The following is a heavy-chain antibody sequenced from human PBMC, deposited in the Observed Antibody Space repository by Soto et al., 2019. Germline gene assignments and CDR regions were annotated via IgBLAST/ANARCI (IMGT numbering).Heavy chain of an antibody. CDR1: GFTFSPYA. CDR3: ARALRSVNDY. V-gene: IGHV3-30-3*01. D-gene: IGHD3-22*01. J-gene: IGHJ4*02. CDR2: VSFDGSSK. Sequence: PGGSLRLSCAASGFTFSPYAMHWVRQAPGKGPEWVAVVSFDGSSKYYADSVKGRFTISRDNSKNTLYLQMNSLRAEDTAVYYCARALRSVNDYWGQGTLVTVSS.